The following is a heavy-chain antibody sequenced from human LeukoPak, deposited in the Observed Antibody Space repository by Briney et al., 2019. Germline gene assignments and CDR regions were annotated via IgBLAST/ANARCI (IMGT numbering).Heavy chain of an antibody. Sequence: ASVRVSCKASGYTFTVYYMHWVRQAPGQGREWLGWINPNSGGTNYAQKFQGRVTLTRDMSISTAYMELSGLTSDDTAIYYCARGTTAATPYYFAFWGQGTQVTVSS. J-gene: IGHJ4*02. CDR2: INPNSGGT. CDR3: ARGTTAATPYYFAF. CDR1: GYTFTVYY. D-gene: IGHD2-15*01. V-gene: IGHV1-2*02.